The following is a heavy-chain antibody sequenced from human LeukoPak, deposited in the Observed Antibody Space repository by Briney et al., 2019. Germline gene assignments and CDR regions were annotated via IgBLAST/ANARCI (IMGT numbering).Heavy chain of an antibody. Sequence: ASVKVSCKASGYTFTSYGISWVRQAPGQGLEWMGWISAYNGNTNYAQKLQGRVTMTTDTSTSTAYMELSSLRSEDTAVYYCARVSDSGSLVGAFDIWGQGTMVTVSS. CDR3: ARVSDSGSLVGAFDI. CDR1: GYTFTSYG. D-gene: IGHD1-26*01. J-gene: IGHJ3*02. CDR2: ISAYNGNT. V-gene: IGHV1-18*01.